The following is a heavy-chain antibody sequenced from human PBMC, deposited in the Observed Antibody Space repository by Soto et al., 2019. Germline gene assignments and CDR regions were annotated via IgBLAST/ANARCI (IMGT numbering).Heavy chain of an antibody. CDR1: GGSISTYY. J-gene: IGHJ6*02. CDR3: ARARITMVREVIKYNMDV. D-gene: IGHD3-10*01. CDR2: IYNSGST. V-gene: IGHV4-59*01. Sequence: PSETLSLTCTVSGGSISTYYWSWIRRPPGKGLEWIGCIYNSGSTHSNPSLQSRVTISVDTSKNQFSLKLSSVTAADTAIYYCARARITMVREVIKYNMDVWGQGTTVTVSS.